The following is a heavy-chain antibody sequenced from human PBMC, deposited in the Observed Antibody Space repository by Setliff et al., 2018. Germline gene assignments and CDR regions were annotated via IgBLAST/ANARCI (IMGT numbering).Heavy chain of an antibody. CDR1: GYTFRQSI. D-gene: IGHD3-3*01. CDR2: IGVYSGNT. V-gene: IGHV1-18*01. CDR3: MRLVRFCSRTVCQRTSGDEA. J-gene: IGHJ5*02. Sequence: PGASVKVSCKASGYTFRQSIVSWVRQAPGQGLEWLGWIGVYSGNTYSAQRFQGRVSLTTDESTNTAYLELRGLRSDDTAVYYCMRLVRFCSRTVCQRTSGDEAWGQGTLVTVSS.